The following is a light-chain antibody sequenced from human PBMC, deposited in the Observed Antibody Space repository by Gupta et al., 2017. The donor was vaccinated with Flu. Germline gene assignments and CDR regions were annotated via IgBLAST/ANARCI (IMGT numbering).Light chain of an antibody. CDR2: EVT. CDR1: SSDVGGYDY. CDR3: TSSAGSNKVV. J-gene: IGLJ3*02. Sequence: QSALTQPPSASGSPGQSVTISCTGTSSDVGGYDYVSWYQHHPGKAPKLMIYEVTKRPSGVPNRFSGSKSGYTASLTVSGLQGEDEANYYCTSSAGSNKVVFGGGTKLTVL. V-gene: IGLV2-8*01.